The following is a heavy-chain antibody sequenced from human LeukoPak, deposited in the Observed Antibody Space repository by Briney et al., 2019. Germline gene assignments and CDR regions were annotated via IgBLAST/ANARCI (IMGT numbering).Heavy chain of an antibody. CDR2: MNPNSGNT. CDR3: ARVLEGSGWYFYYYYYMDV. Sequence: ASVKVSCKASGYTFTSYDINWVRQATGQGLEWMGWMNPNSGNTGYAQKFQGRVTMTRNTSISTAYMELSSLRSEDTAVYYCARVLEGSGWYFYYYYYMDVWGKGTTVTISS. J-gene: IGHJ6*03. V-gene: IGHV1-8*01. CDR1: GYTFTSYD. D-gene: IGHD6-19*01.